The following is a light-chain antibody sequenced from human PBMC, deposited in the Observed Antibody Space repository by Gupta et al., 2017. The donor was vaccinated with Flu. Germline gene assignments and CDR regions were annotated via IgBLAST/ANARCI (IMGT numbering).Light chain of an antibody. CDR3: QQYNNWPALT. J-gene: IGKJ4*01. CDR2: GAS. Sequence: EIVMTQSPATLSVSPGERATLSCRASQSVRSNLAWYQQKSGQAPRLLIYGASTRATGIPARFSGSGSGTEFTLTISSLQSEDFAVYYCQQYNNWPALTFGGGTKVEIK. CDR1: QSVRSN. V-gene: IGKV3-15*01.